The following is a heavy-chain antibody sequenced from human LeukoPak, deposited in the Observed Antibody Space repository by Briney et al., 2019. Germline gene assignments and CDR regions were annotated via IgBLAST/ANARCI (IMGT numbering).Heavy chain of an antibody. CDR1: GGSISSGGYY. CDR2: IYHSGST. CDR3: ARYIVVVPAARLLAGYGDGYYFDY. V-gene: IGHV4-30-2*01. J-gene: IGHJ4*02. Sequence: PSQTLSLTCTVSGGSISSGGYYWSWMRQPPGKGLEWIGYIYHSGSTYYNPSLKSRVTISVDRSTNQFSLKLSSVTAADTAVYYCARYIVVVPAARLLAGYGDGYYFDYWGQGTLVTVSS. D-gene: IGHD2-2*01.